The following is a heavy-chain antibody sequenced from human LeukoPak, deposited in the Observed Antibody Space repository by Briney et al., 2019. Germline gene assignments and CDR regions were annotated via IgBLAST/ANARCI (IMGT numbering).Heavy chain of an antibody. CDR2: IIPILGIA. CDR3: ARSFTMVRGVIMRDAFDI. CDR1: GGTFSSYA. J-gene: IGHJ3*02. D-gene: IGHD3-10*01. V-gene: IGHV1-69*04. Sequence: SVKVSCKASGGTFSSYAISWVRQAPGQGLEWMGRIIPILGIANYAQKFKGRVTITADKSTSTAYMELSSLRAEDTAVYYCARSFTMVRGVIMRDAFDIWGQGTMVTVSS.